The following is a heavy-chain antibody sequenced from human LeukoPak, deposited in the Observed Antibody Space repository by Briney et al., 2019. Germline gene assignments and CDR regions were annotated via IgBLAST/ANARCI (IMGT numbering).Heavy chain of an antibody. V-gene: IGHV1-2*02. D-gene: IGHD4-11*01. CDR2: INPNSGGT. Sequence: GASVKVSCKASGYTFTGYYMHWVRQAPGQGLEWMGWINPNSGGTSYAQKFQGRVTMTRDTSISTAYMELSRLRSDDTAVYYCARDPRYSNYVYYYYYGMDVWGQGTTVTVSS. J-gene: IGHJ6*02. CDR3: ARDPRYSNYVYYYYYGMDV. CDR1: GYTFTGYY.